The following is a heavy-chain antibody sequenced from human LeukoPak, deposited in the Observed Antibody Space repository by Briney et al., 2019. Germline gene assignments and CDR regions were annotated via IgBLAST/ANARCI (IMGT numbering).Heavy chain of an antibody. CDR3: ARGPSPDY. Sequence: SETLSLTCAVYGGSFSGYYWSWIRQPPGKGLEWIGEINHSGSNNYNPSLKSRVTISVDTSKNQFSLKLSSVTAADTAVYYCARGPSPDYWGQGTLVTVSS. CDR2: INHSGSN. J-gene: IGHJ4*02. CDR1: GGSFSGYY. V-gene: IGHV4-34*01.